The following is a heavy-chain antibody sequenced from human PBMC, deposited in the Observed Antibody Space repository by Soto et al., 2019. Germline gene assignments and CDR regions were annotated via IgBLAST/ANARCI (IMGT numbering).Heavy chain of an antibody. CDR3: ASVGSGL. Sequence: QKQLVQSGPEVKKPGTSVKVSCKASGFNFATSAVQWVRQARGQGLEWIGWIIVGTGNTNHAQKFRERFTVTRDVSTRTAYLEVRRLISADTAVYYSASVGSGLWGQGTLVTVSS. V-gene: IGHV1-58*01. CDR2: IIVGTGNT. D-gene: IGHD5-12*01. J-gene: IGHJ4*02. CDR1: GFNFATSA.